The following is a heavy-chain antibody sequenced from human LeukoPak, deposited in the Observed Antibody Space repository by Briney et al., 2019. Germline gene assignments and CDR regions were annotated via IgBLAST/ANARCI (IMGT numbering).Heavy chain of an antibody. J-gene: IGHJ4*02. D-gene: IGHD3-16*01. CDR3: ARDRTSAPGEWGWFDY. V-gene: IGHV3-33*01. CDR1: GFTFRSYG. CDR2: IWYDGSNK. Sequence: GGSLRLSCVASGFTFRSYGMHWVRQAPGKGLERVAVIWYDGSNKYYTDSVKGRITISRDNSKNTLYLQMNSLRAEDTAVYYCARDRTSAPGEWGWFDYWGQGTLVTVSS.